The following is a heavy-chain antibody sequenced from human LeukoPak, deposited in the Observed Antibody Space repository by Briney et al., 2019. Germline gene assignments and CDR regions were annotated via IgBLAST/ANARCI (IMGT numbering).Heavy chain of an antibody. Sequence: GGSLRLSCATSGFSFSSYSIIGVRQAPGKGLEWVSYISEDARTRYFADAVKGRFSISRDSAKNSVYLQMNSLRDDDTAVYYYATVRGPTVEIMYFYNWGQGTLVTVSS. D-gene: IGHD4-17*01. CDR1: GFSFSSYS. V-gene: IGHV3-48*02. J-gene: IGHJ4*02. CDR3: ATVRGPTVEIMYFYN. CDR2: ISEDARTR.